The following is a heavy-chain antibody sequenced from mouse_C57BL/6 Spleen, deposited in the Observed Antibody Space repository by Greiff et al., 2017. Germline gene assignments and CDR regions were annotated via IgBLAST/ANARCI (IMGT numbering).Heavy chain of an antibody. V-gene: IGHV1-15*01. CDR1: GYTFTDYE. J-gene: IGHJ2*01. Sequence: QVQLQQSGAELVRPGASVTLSCKASGYTFTDYEMHWVKQTPVHGLEWIGAIDPETGGTAYNQKFKGKAILTADKSSSTAYMELRSLTSEDSAVYDCTRDEGLRQDRDCDYWGQGTTLTVSS. D-gene: IGHD2-2*01. CDR2: IDPETGGT. CDR3: TRDEGLRQDRDCDY.